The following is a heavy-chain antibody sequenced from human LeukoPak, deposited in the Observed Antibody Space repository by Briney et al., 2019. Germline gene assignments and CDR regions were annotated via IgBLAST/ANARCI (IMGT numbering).Heavy chain of an antibody. CDR3: ARAGRDGYNLGY. J-gene: IGHJ4*02. Sequence: PSETLSLTCAVYGGSFSGYYWSWIRQPPGKGLEWIGEINHSGSTNYNPSLKSRVTISVDKSKNQFSLKLSSVTAADTAVYYCARAGRDGYNLGYWGQGTLVTVSS. V-gene: IGHV4-34*01. CDR1: GGSFSGYY. D-gene: IGHD5-24*01. CDR2: INHSGST.